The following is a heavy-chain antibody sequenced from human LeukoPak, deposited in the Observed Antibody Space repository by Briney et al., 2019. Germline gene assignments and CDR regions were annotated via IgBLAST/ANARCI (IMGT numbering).Heavy chain of an antibody. Sequence: ASVKVSCMASGYTFTSYYMHWVRQAPGQGLEWMGIINPSGGSTSYAQKFQGRVTMTRDTSTSTVYMELSSLRSEDTAVYYCANSPYEPLGYYYYGMDVWAQRTTVTVSS. CDR2: INPSGGST. V-gene: IGHV1-46*01. CDR1: GYTFTSYY. CDR3: ANSPYEPLGYYYYGMDV. J-gene: IGHJ6*02. D-gene: IGHD5-12*01.